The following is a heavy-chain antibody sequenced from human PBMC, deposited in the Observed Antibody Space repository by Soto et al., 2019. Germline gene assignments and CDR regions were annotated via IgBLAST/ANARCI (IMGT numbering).Heavy chain of an antibody. CDR2: ISGSGGST. D-gene: IGHD6-19*01. Sequence: GGSLRLSCAASGFTFSNAWMSWVRQAPGKGLEWVSAISGSGGSTYYADSVKGRFTISRDNSKNTLYLQMNSLRAEDTAVYYCAKARGYSSGWLGYYYGMDVWGQGTTVTVSS. J-gene: IGHJ6*02. V-gene: IGHV3-23*01. CDR3: AKARGYSSGWLGYYYGMDV. CDR1: GFTFSNAW.